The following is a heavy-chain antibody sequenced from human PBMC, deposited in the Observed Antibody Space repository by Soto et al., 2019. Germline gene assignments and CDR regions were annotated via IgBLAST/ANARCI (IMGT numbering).Heavy chain of an antibody. V-gene: IGHV3-48*02. CDR2: ISTTSSSI. D-gene: IGHD3-3*01. J-gene: IGHJ4*02. CDR3: ARKGVAFDY. Sequence: QTVGSLRLSCAASGFTFSSYSMNWVRQAPGKGLEWISYISTTSSSIYYADSVKGRFTISRDNAKNSLFLQMNSLRDEDTAVYYCARKGVAFDYWGQGALVTVSS. CDR1: GFTFSSYS.